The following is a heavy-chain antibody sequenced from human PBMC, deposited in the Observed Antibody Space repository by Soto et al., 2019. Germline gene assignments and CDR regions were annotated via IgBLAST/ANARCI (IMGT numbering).Heavy chain of an antibody. Sequence: QVQLQQWGAGLLRPSETLSLTCAVYGGSFRDFYWSWLLQTPEKGLEWIGEINHSGDTKYNPSLESRVTISVDTSKNQFSLKVNFVTPADTAVYYCARTGGMDVWGPGATVTVSS. J-gene: IGHJ6*02. CDR1: GGSFRDFY. CDR2: INHSGDT. V-gene: IGHV4-34*01. CDR3: ARTGGMDV.